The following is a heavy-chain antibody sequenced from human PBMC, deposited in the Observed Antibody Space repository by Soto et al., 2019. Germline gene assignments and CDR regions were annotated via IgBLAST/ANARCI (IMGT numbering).Heavy chain of an antibody. CDR2: IYYSGST. J-gene: IGHJ4*02. D-gene: IGHD6-13*01. CDR3: ARAKIAAASIVDY. Sequence: SETLSLTCTVSGGSISSGGYYWSWIRQHPGKGLEWIGYIYYSGSTYYNPSLKSRVTISVDTSKNQFSLKLSSVTAADTAVYYCARAKIAAASIVDYWGQGTLVTVS. CDR1: GGSISSGGYY. V-gene: IGHV4-31*03.